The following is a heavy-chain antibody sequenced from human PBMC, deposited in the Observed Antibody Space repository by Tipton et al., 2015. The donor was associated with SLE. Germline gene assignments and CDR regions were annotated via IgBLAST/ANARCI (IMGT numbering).Heavy chain of an antibody. D-gene: IGHD5-12*01. CDR3: ARAFEYSGYDSPFDY. J-gene: IGHJ4*02. V-gene: IGHV4-61*09. CDR2: IYTSGST. Sequence: TLSLTCTVSGGSISSGSYYWSWIRQPAGKGLEWIGYIYTSGSTNYNPSLKSRVTISVDRSKNQFSLKLSSVTAADTAVYYCARAFEYSGYDSPFDYWGQGTLVTVSS. CDR1: GGSISSGSYY.